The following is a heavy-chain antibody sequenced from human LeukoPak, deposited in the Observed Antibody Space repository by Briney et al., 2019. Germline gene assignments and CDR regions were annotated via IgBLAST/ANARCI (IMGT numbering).Heavy chain of an antibody. Sequence: SETLSLTCTVSGGSISSSSYYWGWIRQPPGKGLEWIGSIYYSGSTYYNPSLKSRVTISVDTSKNQFSLKLSSVTTADTAVYYCARSGYSYGFGYDYWGQGTLVTVSS. J-gene: IGHJ4*02. CDR1: GGSISSSSYY. CDR3: ARSGYSYGFGYDY. CDR2: IYYSGST. D-gene: IGHD5-18*01. V-gene: IGHV4-39*01.